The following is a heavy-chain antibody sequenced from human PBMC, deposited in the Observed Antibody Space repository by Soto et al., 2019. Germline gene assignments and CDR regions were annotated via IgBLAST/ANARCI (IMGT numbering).Heavy chain of an antibody. D-gene: IGHD3-3*01. J-gene: IGHJ2*01. CDR2: ISGSGGST. V-gene: IGHV3-23*04. Sequence: EVQLVESGGGLVQPGRSLRLSCAASGFTFDDYAMHWVRQAPGKGLEWVSGISGSGGSTYYADSVKGRFTISRDNSKNTLYLQMNSLRAEDTAVYYCAKDGTQGLELGEEYFDLWGRGTLVTVSS. CDR3: AKDGTQGLELGEEYFDL. CDR1: GFTFDDYA.